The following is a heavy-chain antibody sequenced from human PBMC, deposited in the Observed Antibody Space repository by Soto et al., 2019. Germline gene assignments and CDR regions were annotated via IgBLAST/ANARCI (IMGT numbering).Heavy chain of an antibody. D-gene: IGHD2-2*01. CDR1: GGTFSSYA. CDR3: ARDRHCSSTSCYGFGWFDP. CDR2: IIPIFGTA. Sequence: SVKVSCKASGGTFSSYAISWVRQAPGQGLEWMGGIIPIFGTANYAQKFQGRVTITADESTSTAYMELSSLRSEDTAVYYCARDRHCSSTSCYGFGWFDPWGQGTLVTVS. V-gene: IGHV1-69*13. J-gene: IGHJ5*02.